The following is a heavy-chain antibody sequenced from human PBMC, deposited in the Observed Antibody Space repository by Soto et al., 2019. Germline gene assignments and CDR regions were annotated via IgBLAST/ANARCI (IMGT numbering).Heavy chain of an antibody. D-gene: IGHD3-10*01. CDR3: ARDFYYGSGSYYSQPHYYYYYGMDV. J-gene: IGHJ6*02. Sequence: SETLSLTCTVSGGSISSSSYYWSWICQHPGKGLGWIGYIYYSGSTYYNPSLKSRVTISVDTSKNQFSLKLSSVTAADTAVYYCARDFYYGSGSYYSQPHYYYYYGMDVWGQGTTVTVSS. V-gene: IGHV4-31*03. CDR1: GGSISSSSYY. CDR2: IYYSGST.